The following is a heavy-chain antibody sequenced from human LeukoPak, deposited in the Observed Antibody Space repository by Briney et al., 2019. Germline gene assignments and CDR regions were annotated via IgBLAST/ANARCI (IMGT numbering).Heavy chain of an antibody. V-gene: IGHV1-69*13. J-gene: IGHJ3*02. Sequence: ASVNVSCMASGGTFSSYAISWVRQAPGQGLEWMGGIIPIFGTANYAQKFQGRVTITADESTSTAYMELSSLRSEDTAVYYCAREIVGATTTVGKGAFDIWGQGTMVTVPS. D-gene: IGHD1-26*01. CDR3: AREIVGATTTVGKGAFDI. CDR1: GGTFSSYA. CDR2: IIPIFGTA.